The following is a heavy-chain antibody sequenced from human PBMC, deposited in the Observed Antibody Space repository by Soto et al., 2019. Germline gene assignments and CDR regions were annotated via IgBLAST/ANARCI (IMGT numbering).Heavy chain of an antibody. D-gene: IGHD6-25*01. J-gene: IGHJ5*02. CDR1: GGSISSSSYY. Sequence: ETLSLTCTVSGGSISSSSYYWAWIRQPPGKGLEWIGSIYYSGSTYYNPSLKSRVTISVDTSKNQFSLKLSSVTAADTAVYYCAREAAGILNWFDPWGQGTLVTVS. V-gene: IGHV4-39*07. CDR3: AREAAGILNWFDP. CDR2: IYYSGST.